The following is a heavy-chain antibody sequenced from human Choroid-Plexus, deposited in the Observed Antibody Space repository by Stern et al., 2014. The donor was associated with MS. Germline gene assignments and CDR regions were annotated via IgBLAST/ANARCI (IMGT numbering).Heavy chain of an antibody. CDR2: VSHDGSYK. CDR3: AKDRQYLTYFFDH. J-gene: IGHJ5*02. V-gene: IGHV3-30*18. CDR1: GFTFGSCA. Sequence: VQLLESGGGVVQPGRPLRLSCVASGFTFGSCAMHWVRQAPGQGLEWVGGVSHDGSYKYYADSVKGRFTISRDNSQNTLYMQMSSLRPEDTAVYYCAKDRQYLTYFFDHWGQGSLVTVSS. D-gene: IGHD2/OR15-2a*01.